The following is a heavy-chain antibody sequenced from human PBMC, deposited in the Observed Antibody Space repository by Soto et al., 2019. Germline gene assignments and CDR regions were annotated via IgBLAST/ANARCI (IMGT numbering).Heavy chain of an antibody. J-gene: IGHJ4*02. CDR3: ARGDYLYYFDY. D-gene: IGHD4-17*01. CDR1: DGPFSAYY. CDR2: INHSGTA. Sequence: SETLSLTCAVYDGPFSAYYWSWIRQPPGKGLEWIGEINHSGTANYNPSLMSRVSMSRDMSRKQFSLKLTSVTAADTAVYYCARGDYLYYFDYWGQGTLLTV. V-gene: IGHV4-34*01.